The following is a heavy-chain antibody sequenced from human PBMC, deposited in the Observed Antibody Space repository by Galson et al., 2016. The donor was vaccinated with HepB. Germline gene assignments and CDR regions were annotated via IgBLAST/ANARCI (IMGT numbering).Heavy chain of an antibody. Sequence: QSGAEVKKHGESLKISCKSSGYSFTTYWNAWVRQMPGKGLEWMGNIYPGDSDTRNSSSFQGLVTISADKSIRTAYLQWSSLKASDPAMYYCARLGYCSSTSCYGVDYWGQGTLVTVSS. CDR1: GYSFTTYW. D-gene: IGHD2-2*01. V-gene: IGHV5-51*01. CDR3: ARLGYCSSTSCYGVDY. J-gene: IGHJ4*02. CDR2: IYPGDSDT.